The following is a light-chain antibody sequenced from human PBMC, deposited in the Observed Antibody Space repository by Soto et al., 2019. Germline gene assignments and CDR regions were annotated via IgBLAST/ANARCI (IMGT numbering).Light chain of an antibody. J-gene: IGKJ1*01. CDR1: QSVLYSSNNKNY. CDR3: QQYYSTPGT. CDR2: WAS. Sequence: DIVMTQSPDSLAVSLGERATIHCKSSQSVLYSSNNKNYLAWYQQKPRQPPKLLIYWASTRESGVPDRFSGSGSGTDFTLTISSLQAEDVAVYYCQQYYSTPGTFGQGTKVEIK. V-gene: IGKV4-1*01.